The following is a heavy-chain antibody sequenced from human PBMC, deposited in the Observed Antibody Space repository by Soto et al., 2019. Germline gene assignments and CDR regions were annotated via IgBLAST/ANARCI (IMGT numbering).Heavy chain of an antibody. CDR2: ISYDGSNK. Sequence: GGSLRLSCAASGFTFSSYGMHWVRQAPGKGLEWVAVISYDGSNKYYADSVKGRFTISRDNSKNTLYLQMNSLRAEDTAVYYCAKFMVRGPKIKYYYYMDVWGKGTTVTVSS. J-gene: IGHJ6*03. CDR1: GFTFSSYG. D-gene: IGHD3-10*01. V-gene: IGHV3-30*18. CDR3: AKFMVRGPKIKYYYYMDV.